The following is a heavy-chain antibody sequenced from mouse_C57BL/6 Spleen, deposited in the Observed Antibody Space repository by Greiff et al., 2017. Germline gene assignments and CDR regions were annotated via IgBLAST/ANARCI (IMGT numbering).Heavy chain of an antibody. CDR3: TREERYFDV. J-gene: IGHJ1*03. CDR1: GYTFTDYE. V-gene: IGHV1-15*01. Sequence: VQLVESGAELVRPGASVTLSCKASGYTFTDYEMHWVKQTPVHGLEWIGAIDPETGGTAYNQKFKGKAILTADKSSSTAYMELRSLSSEDSAVYYCTREERYFDVWGTGTTVTVSS. CDR2: IDPETGGT.